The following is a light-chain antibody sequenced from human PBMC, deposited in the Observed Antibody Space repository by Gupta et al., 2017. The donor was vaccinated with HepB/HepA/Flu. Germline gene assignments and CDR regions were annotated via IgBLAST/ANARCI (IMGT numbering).Light chain of an antibody. CDR3: AAWDDSLSGWV. V-gene: IGLV1-47*01. Sequence: QPVLPPPPSASCTPGQRVTISCSGSSSNIGSNYVYWYQQLPGTAPKLLIYRNNQRPSGVPARFSGSKSGTSASLAISGLRAEDEADYYCAAWDDSLSGWVFGGGTKLTVL. CDR1: SSNIGSNY. CDR2: RNN. J-gene: IGLJ3*02.